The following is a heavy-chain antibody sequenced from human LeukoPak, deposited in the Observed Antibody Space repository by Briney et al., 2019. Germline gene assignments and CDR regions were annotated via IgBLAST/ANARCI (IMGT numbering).Heavy chain of an antibody. D-gene: IGHD3-22*01. V-gene: IGHV3-30-3*01. J-gene: IGHJ6*02. Sequence: GGSLRLSCAASGLSFSSYWMNWVRQAPGKGLEWVAVISYDGSNKYYADSMKGRFTISRDNSKNTLYLQMNSLRAEDTAVYYCARDNYYDSSGYPDYYGMDVWGQGTTVTVSS. CDR2: ISYDGSNK. CDR1: GLSFSSYW. CDR3: ARDNYYDSSGYPDYYGMDV.